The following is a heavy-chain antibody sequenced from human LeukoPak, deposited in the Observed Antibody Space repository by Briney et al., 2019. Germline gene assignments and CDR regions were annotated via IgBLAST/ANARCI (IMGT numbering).Heavy chain of an antibody. Sequence: SETLSLTCSVSGSSISSLYWSWVRQPPGKGLEWIGYIYYTGSTNYNPSLKGRVTIFVDTSKNQFSLRLSSVTAADTAVYYCARHRAYSSSSPFDYWGQGTLVTVSS. J-gene: IGHJ4*02. CDR3: ARHRAYSSSSPFDY. CDR1: GSSISSLY. D-gene: IGHD6-6*01. V-gene: IGHV4-59*08. CDR2: IYYTGST.